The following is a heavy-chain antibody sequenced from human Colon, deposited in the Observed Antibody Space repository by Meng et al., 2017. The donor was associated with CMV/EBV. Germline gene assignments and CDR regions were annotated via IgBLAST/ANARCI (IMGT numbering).Heavy chain of an antibody. Sequence: SETLSLTCAVSGDSINAVSNSVYYWGWLRQPPGKGLEWIGSIYYSGNTYYNPSPQSRVTISVDTSKNHFSLRLTSVTAADTAVYYCARAGGSYRSATYPPPGNWFGPWGQGALVTVSS. CDR3: ARAGGSYRSATYPPPGNWFGP. V-gene: IGHV4-39*07. D-gene: IGHD6-19*01. CDR1: GDSINAVSNSVYY. J-gene: IGHJ5*02. CDR2: IYYSGNT.